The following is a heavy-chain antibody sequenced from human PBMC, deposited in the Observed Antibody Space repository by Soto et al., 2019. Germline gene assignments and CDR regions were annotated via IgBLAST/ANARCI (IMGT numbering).Heavy chain of an antibody. J-gene: IGHJ6*02. V-gene: IGHV3-30-3*01. CDR2: ISYDGTNK. D-gene: IGHD5-18*01. CDR3: AKDGGGYNYGYVMLDKYYYGMDV. CDR1: GFTFSTYA. Sequence: QVQLVESGGGVVQPGRSLRLSCAASGFTFSTYAMHWVRQAPGKGLEWVAVISYDGTNKYYADSVRGRFTISRDNSKNMLFVQMNSLSAEDTAVYYCAKDGGGYNYGYVMLDKYYYGMDVWGPGATVTV.